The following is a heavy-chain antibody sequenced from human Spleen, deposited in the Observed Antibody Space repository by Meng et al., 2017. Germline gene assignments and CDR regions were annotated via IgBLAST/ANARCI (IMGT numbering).Heavy chain of an antibody. CDR1: GFTFSSYA. CDR3: AKDPSYYYGAINNWFDP. V-gene: IGHV3-23*01. Sequence: GGSLRLSCAASGFTFSSYAMSWVRQAPGKGLEWVSAISGSGGSTYYADPVKRRFTITRDNSKNTLYPQMNSLTAEDTAVYYCAKDPSYYYGAINNWFDPWGQGTLVTVSS. J-gene: IGHJ5*02. CDR2: ISGSGGST. D-gene: IGHD3-10*01.